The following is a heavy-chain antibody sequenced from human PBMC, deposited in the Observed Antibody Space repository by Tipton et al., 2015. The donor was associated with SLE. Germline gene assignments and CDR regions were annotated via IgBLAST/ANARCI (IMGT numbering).Heavy chain of an antibody. CDR2: IVVGSGLT. Sequence: QLVQSGAEVKKPGTSVRVSCKASGFTFSSSAMQWVRQARGQRLEWIGWIVVGSGLTTYAQKFQERVTITSDMSTTTVYLELSSLGSEDTAMYYCARGEPHCSGGSCYWGYFDYWGQGTLVTVSS. D-gene: IGHD2-15*01. V-gene: IGHV1-58*02. J-gene: IGHJ4*02. CDR1: GFTFSSSA. CDR3: ARGEPHCSGGSCYWGYFDY.